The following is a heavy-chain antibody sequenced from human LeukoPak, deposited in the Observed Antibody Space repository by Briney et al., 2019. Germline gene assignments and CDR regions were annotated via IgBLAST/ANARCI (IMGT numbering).Heavy chain of an antibody. CDR3: AGDYYDSSGYYGDMYNWFDP. Sequence: GGSLRLSCAASGFTFSSYAMSWVRQAPGKGLEWVSAISGSGGSTYYADSVKGRFTISRDNSKNTLYLQMNSLRAEDTAVYYCAGDYYDSSGYYGDMYNWFDPWGQGTLVTASS. D-gene: IGHD3-22*01. CDR2: ISGSGGST. J-gene: IGHJ5*02. V-gene: IGHV3-23*01. CDR1: GFTFSSYA.